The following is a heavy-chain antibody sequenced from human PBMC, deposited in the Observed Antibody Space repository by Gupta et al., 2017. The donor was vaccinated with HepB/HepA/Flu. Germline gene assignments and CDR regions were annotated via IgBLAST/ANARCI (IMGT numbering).Heavy chain of an antibody. Sequence: QVQLQQWGAGLLKPSETLSLTCAVYGGSFSGYYWSWIRQPPGKGLEWIGEINHSGRTNYNPARKSRVTISVDTSKNQFSLKLRSVTAEETAVYYCARARPGVVSPAFDYWGQGTLVTVSS. J-gene: IGHJ4*02. D-gene: IGHD3-3*01. V-gene: IGHV4-34*01. CDR2: INHSGRT. CDR3: ARARPGVVSPAFDY. CDR1: GGSFSGYY.